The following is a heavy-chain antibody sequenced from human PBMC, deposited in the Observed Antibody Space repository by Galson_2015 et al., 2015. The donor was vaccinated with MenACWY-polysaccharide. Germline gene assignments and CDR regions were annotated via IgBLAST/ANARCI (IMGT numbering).Heavy chain of an antibody. V-gene: IGHV1-8*01. CDR3: ARSRTQYCSSTSCYTLVLGY. D-gene: IGHD2-2*02. J-gene: IGHJ4*02. CDR1: GYTFTSYD. CDR2: MNPNSGNT. Sequence: SVKVSCKASGYTFTSYDINWVRQATGQGLEWMGWMNPNSGNTGYAQKFQDRVTMTRNTSISTAYMELSSLRSEDTAVYYCARSRTQYCSSTSCYTLVLGYWGQGTLVTVSS.